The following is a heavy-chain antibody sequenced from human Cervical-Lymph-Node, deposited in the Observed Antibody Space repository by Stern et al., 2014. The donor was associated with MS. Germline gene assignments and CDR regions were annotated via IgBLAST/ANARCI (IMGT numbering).Heavy chain of an antibody. V-gene: IGHV4-31*02. CDR1: GGSINDGRYY. J-gene: IGHJ6*02. Sequence: VQLVESGLGLVKPSQTLSLTCAVSGGSINDGRYYWSWIRQRPGKGLEWIGEIYKSGSTYYTPSLRSRLTISLNQSQDRVYLELRSVPAADPAVYSCARSVLVWLGEESTAGMDVWGQGTTLTVSS. CDR3: ARSVLVWLGEESTAGMDV. CDR2: IYKSGST. D-gene: IGHD3-10*01.